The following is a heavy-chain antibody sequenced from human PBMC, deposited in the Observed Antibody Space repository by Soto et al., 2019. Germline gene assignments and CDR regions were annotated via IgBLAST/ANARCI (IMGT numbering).Heavy chain of an antibody. D-gene: IGHD2-2*02. J-gene: IGHJ3*02. CDR3: AKDEYWGVVVPAAISSYSSSWYGGAFDI. CDR2: ISYDGSNK. V-gene: IGHV3-30*18. CDR1: VFTFISYG. Sequence: GWSLRLSCAASVFTFISYGMHWVRQAPGKGLEWVAVISYDGSNKYYADSVKGRFTISRDNSKNTLYLQMNSLRAEDTAVYYCAKDEYWGVVVPAAISSYSSSWYGGAFDIWGQGTMVTVSS.